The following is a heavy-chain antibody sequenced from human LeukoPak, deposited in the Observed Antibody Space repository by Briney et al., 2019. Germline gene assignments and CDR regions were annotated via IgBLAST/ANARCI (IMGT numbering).Heavy chain of an antibody. V-gene: IGHV3-53*01. Sequence: GGSLRLSCAASGFTVSSNYMSWVRQAPGKGLEWVSVIYSGGSTYYADSVKGRFTISRDNVKNTLYLQMNSLRAEDTAVYYCARGGVYSTSAVDYWGQGTLVTVSS. CDR3: ARGGVYSTSAVDY. CDR1: GFTVSSNY. CDR2: IYSGGST. J-gene: IGHJ4*02. D-gene: IGHD6-6*01.